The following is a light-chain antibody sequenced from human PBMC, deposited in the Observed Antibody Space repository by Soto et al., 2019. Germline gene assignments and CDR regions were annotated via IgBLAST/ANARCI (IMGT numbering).Light chain of an antibody. CDR2: TTN. CDR3: AAWDDSLNGHV. Sequence: QCVLTQPHSASGTPGQRVASSCSGSSSNIGTSSVHWFQQLPGTAPKLLISTTNQRPSGVPERFSGSKSGTSASLAISGLQSEDEADYYCAAWDDSLNGHVFGTGTKVTVL. V-gene: IGLV1-44*01. CDR1: SSNIGTSS. J-gene: IGLJ1*01.